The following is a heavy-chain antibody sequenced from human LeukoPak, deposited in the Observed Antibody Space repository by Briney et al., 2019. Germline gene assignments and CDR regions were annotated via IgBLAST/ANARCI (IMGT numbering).Heavy chain of an antibody. CDR2: VHLSGAS. Sequence: SGTLSLTCAVSGGSILATNWWSWVRQPPGKGLEWIGEVHLSGASNYNPSLKSRVNMSIDKSKNQLSLELTSVTAADTAIYYCTRESGAFSPFGFWGQGTLVTVSS. J-gene: IGHJ4*02. CDR3: TRESGAFSPFGF. D-gene: IGHD1-26*01. CDR1: GGSILATNW. V-gene: IGHV4-4*02.